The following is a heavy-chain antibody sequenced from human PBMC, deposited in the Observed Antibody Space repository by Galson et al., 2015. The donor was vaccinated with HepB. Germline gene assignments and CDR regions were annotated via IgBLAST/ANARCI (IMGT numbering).Heavy chain of an antibody. V-gene: IGHV3-23*01. CDR1: GFAFHSHA. D-gene: IGHD5-18*01. Sequence: SLRLSCAASGFAFHSHAMSWVRQAPGRGLEWISGIMGSGDSTFYGDSVMGRFTVSRDNANNMLYLQMDSLRAEDAGLYFCAKGYGLFDSWGPGILVTVSS. CDR3: AKGYGLFDS. J-gene: IGHJ5*01. CDR2: IMGSGDST.